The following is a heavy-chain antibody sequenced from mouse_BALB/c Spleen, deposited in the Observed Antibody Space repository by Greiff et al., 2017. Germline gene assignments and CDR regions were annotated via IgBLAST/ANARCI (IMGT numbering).Heavy chain of an antibody. J-gene: IGHJ3*01. D-gene: IGHD1-1*01. CDR2: ISNGGGST. Sequence: EVQGVESGGGLVQPGGSLKLSCAASGFTFSSYTMSWVRQTPEKRLEWVAYISNGGGSTYYPDTVKGRFTISRDNAKNTLYLQMSSLKSEDTAMYYCARHGSSYGQFAYWGQGTLVTVSA. V-gene: IGHV5-12-2*01. CDR3: ARHGSSYGQFAY. CDR1: GFTFSSYT.